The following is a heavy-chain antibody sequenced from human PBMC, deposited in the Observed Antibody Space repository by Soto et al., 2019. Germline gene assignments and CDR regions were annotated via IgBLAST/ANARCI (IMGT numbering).Heavy chain of an antibody. CDR1: GFTFDDYT. Sequence: EVQLVESGGVVVQPGGSLRLSCAASGFTFDDYTMHWVRQAPGKGLEWVSLISWDGGSTYYADSGKGRFTISRDNSKNSLYLQMNSRRTEDTALYYCANDPLRRDFGDWFDPWGQGTLVTVSS. J-gene: IGHJ5*02. D-gene: IGHD3-16*01. CDR2: ISWDGGST. CDR3: ANDPLRRDFGDWFDP. V-gene: IGHV3-43*01.